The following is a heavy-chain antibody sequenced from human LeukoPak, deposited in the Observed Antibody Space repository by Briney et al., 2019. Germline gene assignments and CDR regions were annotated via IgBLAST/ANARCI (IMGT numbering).Heavy chain of an antibody. V-gene: IGHV4-59*08. CDR1: GGSISNYY. CDR3: ARHPGAQLVIDY. J-gene: IGHJ4*02. CDR2: IYYTGST. Sequence: PSETLSLTCTVSGGSISNYYWSWSWIRQPPGKGLEWIGYIYYTGSTDHNPSLQSRVFISLDTSRNQFSLKLSSVTAADTAVYYCARHPGAQLVIDYWGQGTLVTVSS. D-gene: IGHD6-13*01.